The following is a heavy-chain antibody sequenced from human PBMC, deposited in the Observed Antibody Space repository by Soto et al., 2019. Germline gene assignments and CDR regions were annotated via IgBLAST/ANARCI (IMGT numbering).Heavy chain of an antibody. V-gene: IGHV3-23*01. CDR1: GFTFDSYA. D-gene: IGHD3-3*01. Sequence: EVKLLESGGGLAQPGGSRRLSCVGSGFTFDSYAISWVRQAPGKGLQWISAISGNGAGKDYAHSVKGRFTISRDNSKNTVHLQMNSLRAEDTALYYCAKDTVGGYSFWSGYYSDGLDVWGQGTMVTVSS. CDR3: AKDTVGGYSFWSGYYSDGLDV. J-gene: IGHJ3*01. CDR2: ISGNGAGK.